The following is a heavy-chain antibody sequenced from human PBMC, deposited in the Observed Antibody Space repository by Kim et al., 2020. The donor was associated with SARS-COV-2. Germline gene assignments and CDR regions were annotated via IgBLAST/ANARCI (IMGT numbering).Heavy chain of an antibody. V-gene: IGHV3-21*01. J-gene: IGHJ4*02. CDR3: ARNVLLWFGELFGHYYFDD. Sequence: GGSLRLSCAASGFTFSSYSMNWVRQAPGKGLEWVSSISSSSSYIYYADSVKGRFTISRDNAKNSLYLQMNSLRAEDTAVYYCARNVLLWFGELFGHYYFDDWGQGTLVTVSS. CDR2: ISSSSSYI. D-gene: IGHD3-10*01. CDR1: GFTFSSYS.